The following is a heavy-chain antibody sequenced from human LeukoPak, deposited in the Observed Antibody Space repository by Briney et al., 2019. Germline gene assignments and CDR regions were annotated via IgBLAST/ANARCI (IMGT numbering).Heavy chain of an antibody. CDR2: MNPNSGNT. CDR1: GYTFTSYD. CDR3: ARGPYNWNDESRDRFDP. J-gene: IGHJ5*02. D-gene: IGHD1-1*01. V-gene: IGHV1-8*01. Sequence: REASVKVSCKASGYTFTSYDINWVRQATGQGLEWMGWMNPNSGNTGYAQKFQGRVTMTRNTSISTAYMEPSSLRSEDTAVYYCARGPYNWNDESRDRFDPWGQGTLVTVSS.